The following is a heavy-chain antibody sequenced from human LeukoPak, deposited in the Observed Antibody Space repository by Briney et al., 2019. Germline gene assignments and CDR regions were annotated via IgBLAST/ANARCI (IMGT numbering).Heavy chain of an antibody. Sequence: ASVRVSCKASGYTFTGYYMHWVRQAPGQGLEWMGWINPNSGGTNYAQKFQGRVTMTRDTSISTAYMELSRLRSDDTAVYYCAKHSRHYYDSSGYYSYPYYFDYWGQGTLVTVSS. CDR3: AKHSRHYYDSSGYYSYPYYFDY. D-gene: IGHD3-22*01. CDR1: GYTFTGYY. CDR2: INPNSGGT. V-gene: IGHV1-2*02. J-gene: IGHJ4*02.